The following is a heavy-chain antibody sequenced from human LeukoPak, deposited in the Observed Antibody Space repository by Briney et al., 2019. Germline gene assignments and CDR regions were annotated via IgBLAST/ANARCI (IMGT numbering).Heavy chain of an antibody. J-gene: IGHJ4*02. CDR3: AKDIGYCSGGSCFYFDY. D-gene: IGHD2-15*01. CDR1: TFTFSSYW. Sequence: PGGSLRLSCAASTFTFSSYWMHWVRQAPGKGLVWVSRINSDGSSTSSADSVKGRFTISRDNSKNTLYLQMNSLRAEDTAVYYCAKDIGYCSGGSCFYFDYWGQGTLVTVSS. CDR2: INSDGSST. V-gene: IGHV3-74*01.